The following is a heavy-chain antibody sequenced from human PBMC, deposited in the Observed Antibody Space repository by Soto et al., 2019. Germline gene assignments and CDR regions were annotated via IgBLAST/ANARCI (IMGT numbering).Heavy chain of an antibody. J-gene: IGHJ4*02. CDR2: ISYDGSNK. V-gene: IGHV3-30*03. CDR3: ATPPNSGYDFYLDY. D-gene: IGHD5-12*01. Sequence: GGSLRLSCAASGFTFSSYGMHWVRQAPGKGLEWVAVISYDGSNKYYADSVKGRFTISRDNSKNTLYLQMNSLRAEDTAVYYCATPPNSGYDFYLDYWGQGTLFTVSS. CDR1: GFTFSSYG.